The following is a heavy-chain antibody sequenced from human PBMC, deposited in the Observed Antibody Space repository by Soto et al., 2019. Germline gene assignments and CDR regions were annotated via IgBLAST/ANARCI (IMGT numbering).Heavy chain of an antibody. CDR1: GFTISDYY. CDR2: VSSSSSYT. J-gene: IGHJ4*02. V-gene: IGHV3-11*05. CDR3: ARGHNDYIGGWYYFDH. Sequence: QVQLVESGGGLVKPGGSLRLSCAASGFTISDYYMNWIRQAPGKGLEWVSHVSSSSSYTNYADSVKGRFTVCRDNAKNSVFRRMNSVGGEDAAVYYCARGHNDYIGGWYYFDHWGQGTLVTVSS. D-gene: IGHD6-19*01.